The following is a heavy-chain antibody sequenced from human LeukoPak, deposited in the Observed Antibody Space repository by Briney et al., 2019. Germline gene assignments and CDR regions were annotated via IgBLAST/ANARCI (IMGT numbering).Heavy chain of an antibody. D-gene: IGHD1-26*01. CDR3: AKDRQRGNYFRNYYYYMDV. J-gene: IGHJ6*03. CDR2: ITSGSSYR. CDR1: GFTFSSYN. V-gene: IGHV3-21*04. Sequence: PGGSLRLSCAASGFTFSSYNMNWVRQAPGKGLEWVSSITSGSSYRFYADSVKGRFTISRDNAKNSLYLQMNSLRAEDTAVYYCAKDRQRGNYFRNYYYYMDVWGKGTTVTVSS.